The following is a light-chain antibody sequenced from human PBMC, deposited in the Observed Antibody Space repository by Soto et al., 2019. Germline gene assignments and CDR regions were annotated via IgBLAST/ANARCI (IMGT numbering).Light chain of an antibody. Sequence: QSALTQPASVSGSPGQSITISCTGTSSDVGSYNIVSWYQQHPGKAPKLMIYEGSKRPSGVSNRFSGSKSGNTASLTISGLKAEDEDDYYCCSYAGSSTLVVFGGGTKLTVL. V-gene: IGLV2-23*01. CDR2: EGS. J-gene: IGLJ2*01. CDR3: CSYAGSSTLVV. CDR1: SSDVGSYNI.